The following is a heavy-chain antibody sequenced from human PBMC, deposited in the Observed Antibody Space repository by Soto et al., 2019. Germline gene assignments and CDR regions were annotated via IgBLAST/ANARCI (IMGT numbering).Heavy chain of an antibody. D-gene: IGHD6-13*01. CDR2: TYYRSKWYN. V-gene: IGHV6-1*01. J-gene: IGHJ5*02. CDR3: ARDPLNLGNFRFDP. Sequence: SQTLSLTCAISGDSVSSNSAAWNWIRQSPSRGLEWLGRTYYRSKWYNDYAVSVKSRITINPDTSKNQFSLQLNSVTPDDTAVYYCARDPLNLGNFRFDPWGQGTLVTVSS. CDR1: GDSVSSNSAA.